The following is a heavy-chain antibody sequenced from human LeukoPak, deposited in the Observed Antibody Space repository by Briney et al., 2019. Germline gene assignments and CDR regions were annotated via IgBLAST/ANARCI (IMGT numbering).Heavy chain of an antibody. Sequence: ASVKVSCKASGYTFTSYYMHWVRQAPGQGLEWMGIINPSGGRTSYAQKFHGRVTMTRDTSTSTVYMELSSLRSEDTAVYYCARATWELLDYYYMDVWGKGTTVTVSS. CDR2: INPSGGRT. V-gene: IGHV1-46*03. J-gene: IGHJ6*03. CDR1: GYTFTSYY. CDR3: ARATWELLDYYYMDV. D-gene: IGHD1-26*01.